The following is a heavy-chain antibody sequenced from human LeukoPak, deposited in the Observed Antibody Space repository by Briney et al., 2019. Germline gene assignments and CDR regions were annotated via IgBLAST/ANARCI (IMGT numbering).Heavy chain of an antibody. J-gene: IGHJ4*02. V-gene: IGHV4-38-2*01. Sequence: PSETLSLTCAVSGYSITIGHYWGWFRQPPGKGLEGIGSIHHSGITYYNPSLKSRVTISVATSKNQFSLNLSSVTAADTAVYYCARIGTDFWSGSFDYWGQGSLVTVSS. CDR1: GYSITIGHY. CDR3: ARIGTDFWSGSFDY. D-gene: IGHD3-3*01. CDR2: IHHSGIT.